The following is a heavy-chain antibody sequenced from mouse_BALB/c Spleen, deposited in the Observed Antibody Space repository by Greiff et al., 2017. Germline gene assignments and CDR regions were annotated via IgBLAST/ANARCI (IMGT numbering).Heavy chain of an antibody. J-gene: IGHJ3*01. CDR3: ARANYRTTGGFAY. D-gene: IGHD2-14*01. V-gene: IGHV3-1*02. CDR1: GYSINSGYS. Sequence: DVKLVESGPDLVKPSQSLSLTCTVTGYSINSGYSWPWIRQFPGNKLEWMGYIHYSGSTNYNPSLKSRLTITLDTSKNQIFLQLNSVTTEDTATYVCARANYRTTGGFAYWGQGTLVTVSA. CDR2: IHYSGST.